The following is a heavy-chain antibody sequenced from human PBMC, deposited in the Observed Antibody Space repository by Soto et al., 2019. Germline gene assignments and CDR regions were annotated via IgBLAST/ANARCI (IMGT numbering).Heavy chain of an antibody. J-gene: IGHJ4*02. Sequence: QVQLVQSGAEMKKPGSSVKVSCKASGGTLSTFAISWVRQAPGQGLEWMGEIIPLFGTEKFAQKFQGRVTITAAKSTNTAHIELSNLRADDTAVYYCATRVAVAGKFDYWGQGTLITVSS. CDR2: IIPLFGTE. D-gene: IGHD6-19*01. CDR3: ATRVAVAGKFDY. V-gene: IGHV1-69*06. CDR1: GGTLSTFA.